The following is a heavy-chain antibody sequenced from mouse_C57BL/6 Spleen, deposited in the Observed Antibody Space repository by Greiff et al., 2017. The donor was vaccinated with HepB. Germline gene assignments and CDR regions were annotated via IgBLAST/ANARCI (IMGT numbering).Heavy chain of an antibody. D-gene: IGHD2-4*01. J-gene: IGHJ2*01. CDR2: IYPGDGDT. V-gene: IGHV1-80*01. Sequence: VQLQQSGAELVKPGASVKISCKASGYAFSSYWMNWVKQRPGKGLEWIGQIYPGDGDTNYNGKFKGKATLTADKSSSTAYMQLSSLTSEDSAVYFCARSDYDYDVFDYWGQGTTLTVSS. CDR1: GYAFSSYW. CDR3: ARSDYDYDVFDY.